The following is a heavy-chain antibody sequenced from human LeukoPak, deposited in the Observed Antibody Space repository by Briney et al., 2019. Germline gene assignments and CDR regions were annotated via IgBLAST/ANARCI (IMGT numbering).Heavy chain of an antibody. CDR3: ARTEGIYYYDSSGYLY. CDR2: ISSSSSYI. V-gene: IGHV3-21*01. J-gene: IGHJ4*02. CDR1: GFTFSSYS. Sequence: GGSLRLSCAASGFTFSSYSMNWVRQAPGKGLEWVSSISSSSSYIYYADSVKGRVTISRDNAKNSLYLQKIGLRAENTAVYYCARTEGIYYYDSSGYLYWGQGTLVTVSS. D-gene: IGHD3-22*01.